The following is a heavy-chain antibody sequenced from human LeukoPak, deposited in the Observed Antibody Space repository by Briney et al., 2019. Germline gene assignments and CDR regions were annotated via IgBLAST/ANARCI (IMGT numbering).Heavy chain of an antibody. Sequence: GGSLRLSCAASGFTFSNSGMHWVRQAPGKGLEWVAFIRSDGNDKYYVDSVKGRFTISRDNSKNTLYPQMSSLRGEDTALYYCAKDKVSGWPYYYGLDVWGQGTTVTVSS. V-gene: IGHV3-30*02. CDR1: GFTFSNSG. D-gene: IGHD6-19*01. CDR3: AKDKVSGWPYYYGLDV. CDR2: IRSDGNDK. J-gene: IGHJ6*02.